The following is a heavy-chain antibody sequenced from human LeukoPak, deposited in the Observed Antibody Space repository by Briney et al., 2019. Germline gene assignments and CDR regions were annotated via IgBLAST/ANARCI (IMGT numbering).Heavy chain of an antibody. CDR1: GFTVSSNY. D-gene: IGHD5-18*01. CDR3: AKVGPYSYGHGVLDY. CDR2: IYSGGST. Sequence: QPGGSLRLSCAASGFTVSSNYMSWVRQAPGKGLEWVSIIYSGGSTFYADSVKGRFTISRDNSKNTLYLQMNSLRAEDTAVYYCAKVGPYSYGHGVLDYWGQGTLVTVSS. J-gene: IGHJ4*02. V-gene: IGHV3-53*01.